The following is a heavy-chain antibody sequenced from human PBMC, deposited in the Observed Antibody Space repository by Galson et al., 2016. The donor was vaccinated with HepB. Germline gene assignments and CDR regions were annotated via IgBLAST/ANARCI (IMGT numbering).Heavy chain of an antibody. CDR1: GLSFNTAW. CDR3: TTDLRCSEEGTGLICSDY. CDR2: VKSESHGGSA. V-gene: IGHV3-15*07. J-gene: IGHJ4*02. D-gene: IGHD1-1*01. Sequence: SLRLSCAVSGLSFNTAWMNWVRQAPGQGLEWVGRVKSESHGGSADYAAPVKGRFSISRDDSSNTLYLQMDSLSIEDTGLYYCTTDLRCSEEGTGLICSDYWGRGTLGTVSS.